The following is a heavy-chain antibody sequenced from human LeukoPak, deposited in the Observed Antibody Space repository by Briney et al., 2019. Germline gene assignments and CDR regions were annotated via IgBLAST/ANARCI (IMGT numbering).Heavy chain of an antibody. CDR2: ISSSGSTI. J-gene: IGHJ5*02. Sequence: GGSLRLSCAASGFTFSSYEMNWVRQAPGKGLEWVSYISSSGSTIYYADSVKGRFTISRDNAKNSLYLQRNSLRAEDTAVYYCARDYYDSSGYETGAVSWGQGTLVTVSS. CDR1: GFTFSSYE. V-gene: IGHV3-48*03. CDR3: ARDYYDSSGYETGAVS. D-gene: IGHD3-22*01.